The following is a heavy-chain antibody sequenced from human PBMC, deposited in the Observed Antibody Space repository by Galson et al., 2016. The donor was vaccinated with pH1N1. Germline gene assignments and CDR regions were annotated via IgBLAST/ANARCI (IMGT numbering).Heavy chain of an antibody. V-gene: IGHV1-46*01. CDR1: GYTFTTQY. J-gene: IGHJ6*02. CDR3: ARRPEIYYYRMDV. CDR2: IDPSGGST. D-gene: IGHD1-14*01. Sequence: SVKASCKASGYTFTTQYVNWVRQAPGQGLEWLGVIDPSGGSTTYAQKFQGRVTFTADDSTSTAYMELSSLRSEDTAVYYCARRPEIYYYRMDVWGQGTTVTVSS.